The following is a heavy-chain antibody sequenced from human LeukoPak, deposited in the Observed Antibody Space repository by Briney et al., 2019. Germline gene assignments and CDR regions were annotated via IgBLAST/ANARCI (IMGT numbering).Heavy chain of an antibody. Sequence: HPGGSLRLSCAASGFTFSSYEVNWVRQAPGKGLEWVSYISSSGSTIYYADSVKGRFTISRDNAKNSLYLQMNSLRAEDTAVYYCAREGRYGSGSSWGQGTLVTVSS. CDR1: GFTFSSYE. V-gene: IGHV3-48*03. CDR2: ISSSGSTI. J-gene: IGHJ5*02. D-gene: IGHD3-10*01. CDR3: AREGRYGSGSS.